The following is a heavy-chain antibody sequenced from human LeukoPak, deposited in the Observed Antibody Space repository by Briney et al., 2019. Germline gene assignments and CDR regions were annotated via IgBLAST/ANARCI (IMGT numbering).Heavy chain of an antibody. D-gene: IGHD3-10*01. CDR1: GGSISSSCYC. J-gene: IGHJ6*02. V-gene: IGHV4-39*01. Sequence: KASETLSLTCTVSGGSISSSCYCWGWIRQSPGKGLEWIGSIYYSGSTYYNPSLKSPVTTSVDTSQNQFSLKLSSVTAADTAVYYCARGSFGYYYCMDVWGQGTTVTVSS. CDR2: IYYSGST. CDR3: ARGSFGYYYCMDV.